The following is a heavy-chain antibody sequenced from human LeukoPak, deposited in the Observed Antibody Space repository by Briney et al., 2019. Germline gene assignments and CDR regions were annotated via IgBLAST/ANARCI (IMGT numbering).Heavy chain of an antibody. CDR2: IYYSGST. CDR3: EWLLPGNWFDP. Sequence: NTSETLSLTCTVSGGSISSHYWSWIRQPPGKGLEWIAYIYYSGSTNYNPSLKSRVTISVDTSKNQFSLKLSSVTAADTAVYYCEWLLPGNWFDPWGPGTLVTVSS. D-gene: IGHD3-22*01. CDR1: GGSISSHY. J-gene: IGHJ5*02. V-gene: IGHV4-59*11.